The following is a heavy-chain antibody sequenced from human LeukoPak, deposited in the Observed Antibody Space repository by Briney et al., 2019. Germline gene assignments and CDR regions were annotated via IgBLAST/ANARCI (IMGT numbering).Heavy chain of an antibody. J-gene: IGHJ4*02. D-gene: IGHD4/OR15-4a*01. Sequence: PGGSLRLSCAASGFTFSTYDMHWVRQAPGKGLEWMAVILYDGSHKYYADSVKGRFTISRDNSKNTLYLQMNSLRAEDTAVYYCARRAGAYSHPYDYWGQGTLVTVSS. V-gene: IGHV3-30*03. CDR3: ARRAGAYSHPYDY. CDR2: ILYDGSHK. CDR1: GFTFSTYD.